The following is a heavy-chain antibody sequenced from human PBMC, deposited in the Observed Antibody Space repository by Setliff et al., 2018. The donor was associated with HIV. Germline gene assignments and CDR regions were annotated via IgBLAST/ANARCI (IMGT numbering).Heavy chain of an antibody. CDR1: GYSINNGYY. CDR2: VYQTGNT. CDR3: ARQAWHYDRDGYFIDY. V-gene: IGHV4-38-2*02. J-gene: IGHJ4*02. D-gene: IGHD3-22*01. Sequence: PSETLSLTCSVSGYSINNGYYWGWIRQPPGKGLEWVATVYQTGNTYYSPSLKSRVTVSMDMSRSQLSVKLNSATAADTAVYYCARQAWHYDRDGYFIDYWGQGMLVTVSS.